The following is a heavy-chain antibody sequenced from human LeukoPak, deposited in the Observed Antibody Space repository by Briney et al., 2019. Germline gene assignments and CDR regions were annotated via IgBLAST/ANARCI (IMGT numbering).Heavy chain of an antibody. CDR1: GFTFSSYA. J-gene: IGHJ5*02. CDR3: ANSFHCSGSSCYFQWFDP. V-gene: IGHV3-23*01. CDR2: ISGSGGST. Sequence: GGSLRLSCAASGFTFSSYAMSWVRQAPGKGLEWVSAISGSGGSTYYADSVKGRFTISRDNSKNTLYLQMNSLRAEDTAVYYCANSFHCSGSSCYFQWFDPWGQGTPVTVSS. D-gene: IGHD2-15*01.